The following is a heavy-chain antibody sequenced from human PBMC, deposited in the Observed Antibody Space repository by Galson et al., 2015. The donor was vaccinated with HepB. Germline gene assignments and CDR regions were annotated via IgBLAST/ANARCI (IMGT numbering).Heavy chain of an antibody. Sequence: SLRLSCATSGFTFSSYDMHWVRQATGKGLEWVSAIGPAGDTYYPGSVKGRFTISRENAKNSLYLQMNSLRAGDTAVYYCARGTAAAGAFDIWGQGTMVTVSS. CDR1: GFTFSSYD. D-gene: IGHD6-13*01. J-gene: IGHJ3*02. CDR3: ARGTAAAGAFDI. CDR2: IGPAGDT. V-gene: IGHV3-13*04.